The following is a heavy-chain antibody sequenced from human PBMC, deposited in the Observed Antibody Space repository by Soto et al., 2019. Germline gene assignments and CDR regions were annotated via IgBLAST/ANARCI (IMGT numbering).Heavy chain of an antibody. CDR1: GYTFTSYD. V-gene: IGHV1-8*01. CDR3: ARVPRGYSYGYRRYYYGMDV. J-gene: IGHJ6*02. CDR2: MNPNSGNT. D-gene: IGHD5-18*01. Sequence: QVQLVQSGAEVKKPGASVKVSCKASGYTFTSYDINWVRQATGQGLEWMGWMNPNSGNTGYAQKFQGRVTMTRNTSISTAYMELSSLRAEDAAVYYCARVPRGYSYGYRRYYYGMDVWGQGTTVTVSS.